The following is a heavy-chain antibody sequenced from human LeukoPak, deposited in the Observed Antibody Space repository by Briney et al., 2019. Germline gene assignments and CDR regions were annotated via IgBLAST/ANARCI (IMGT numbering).Heavy chain of an antibody. V-gene: IGHV3-49*03. J-gene: IGHJ4*02. D-gene: IGHD1-1*01. CDR2: IRSKAYGETA. CDR3: TRDRGAYNLYDY. CDR1: GFTFGDYA. Sequence: GGSLRLSCTASGFTFGDYAMSWIRQAPGKGLEWGGFIRSKAYGETADYAASVKGRFTISRDDSKAIAYLQMNSLKTEDTAVYHCTRDRGAYNLYDYWGQGTLVTVSS.